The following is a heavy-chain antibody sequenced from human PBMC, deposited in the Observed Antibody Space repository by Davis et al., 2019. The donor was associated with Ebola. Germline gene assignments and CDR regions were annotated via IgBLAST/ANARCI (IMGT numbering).Heavy chain of an antibody. V-gene: IGHV1-8*02. CDR3: ARRVGARSGFDY. Sequence: ASVQVSCKASGRTFSSYAISWVRQAPAQGLEWMGWTNPNSGNTGYAQKFQGRITMTRNISISTAYMELNSLTSEDTAVYYCARRVGARSGFDYWGQGTLVTVSS. CDR2: TNPNSGNT. CDR1: GRTFSSYA. J-gene: IGHJ4*02. D-gene: IGHD1-26*01.